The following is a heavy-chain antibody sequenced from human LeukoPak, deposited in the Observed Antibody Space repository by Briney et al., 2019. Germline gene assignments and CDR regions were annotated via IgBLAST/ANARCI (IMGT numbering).Heavy chain of an antibody. CDR3: ARGGSSGSVSDY. CDR1: GFTFSNYA. Sequence: GGSLRLSCAASGFTFSNYAMNWVRQAPGKGLEWVSSITGSGGDAYYADSVKGRFTISRDNSKNTLDLQMNSLRAEDTAVYYCARGGSSGSVSDYWGQGTLVTVSS. D-gene: IGHD6-19*01. CDR2: ITGSGGDA. V-gene: IGHV3-23*01. J-gene: IGHJ4*02.